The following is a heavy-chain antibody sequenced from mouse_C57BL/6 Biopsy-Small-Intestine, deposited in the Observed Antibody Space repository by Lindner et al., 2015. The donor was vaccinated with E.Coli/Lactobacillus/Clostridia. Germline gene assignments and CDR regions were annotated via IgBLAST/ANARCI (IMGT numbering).Heavy chain of an antibody. D-gene: IGHD3-2*02. V-gene: IGHV14-3*01. J-gene: IGHJ4*01. CDR1: GYNFVNSG. CDR2: ISPYNGNT. Sequence: SVKVSCKASGYNFVNSGICWVRQAPGQGLEWMGWISPYNGNTNYAQKFQGRVTLTADTFTNTVYMEIGSLRSDDTAVYYCAKEGIMTGQSFEYWGQGTLVTVSS. CDR3: AKEGIMTGQSFEY.